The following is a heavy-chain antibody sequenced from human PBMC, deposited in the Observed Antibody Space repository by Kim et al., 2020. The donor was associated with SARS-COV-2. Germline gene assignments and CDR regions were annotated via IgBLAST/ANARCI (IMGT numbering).Heavy chain of an antibody. J-gene: IGHJ5*02. V-gene: IGHV4-30-2*04. Sequence: YNPPLKSRVTISVDTSKNQFSLKLSSVTAADTAVYYCARGDYYDTRRFDPWGQGTLVTVSS. D-gene: IGHD3-22*01. CDR3: ARGDYYDTRRFDP.